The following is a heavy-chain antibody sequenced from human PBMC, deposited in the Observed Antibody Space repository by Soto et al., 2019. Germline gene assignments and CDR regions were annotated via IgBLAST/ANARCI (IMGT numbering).Heavy chain of an antibody. J-gene: IGHJ6*04. D-gene: IGHD6-13*01. V-gene: IGHV4-39*01. CDR1: GGSISSSSYY. CDR2: IYYSGST. CDR3: ARQADGSSWLYYYGMDV. Sequence: SETLSLTCTVSGGSISSSSYYWGWIRQPPGKGLEWIGSIYYSGSTYYNPSLKSRVTISVDTSKNQFSLKLSSVTAADTAVYYCARQADGSSWLYYYGMDVWGKGTMVT.